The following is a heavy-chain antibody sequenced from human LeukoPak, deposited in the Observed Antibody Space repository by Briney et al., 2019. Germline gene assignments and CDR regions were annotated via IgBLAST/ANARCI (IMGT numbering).Heavy chain of an antibody. V-gene: IGHV1-2*02. CDR1: GYTFTGYY. Sequence: ASVKVSCKASGYTFTGYYMHWVRQAPGQGLAWMGWITPNSGGTNYAQKFQGRVTMTRDTSISTAYMELSRLRSDDTAVYYCAQSGVAARTFDYWGQGTLVTVSS. CDR3: AQSGVAARTFDY. J-gene: IGHJ4*02. D-gene: IGHD6-13*01. CDR2: ITPNSGGT.